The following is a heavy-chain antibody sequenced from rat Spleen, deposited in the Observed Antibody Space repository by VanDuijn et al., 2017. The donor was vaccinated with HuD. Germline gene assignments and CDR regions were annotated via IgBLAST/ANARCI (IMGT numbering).Heavy chain of an antibody. Sequence: EVQLVESGGGLVQPGRSLKLSCVASGFTFNNYWLPWIRQAPGKGLEWVAPITTTGATSYYSESVKGRFTLYRDYAQSTLYLQMDSLRSEDTATYFCTREDGGSGFDYWGQGTLVTVSS. CDR2: ITTTGATS. CDR1: GFTFNNYW. V-gene: IGHV5-31*01. D-gene: IGHD1-11*01. J-gene: IGHJ3*01. CDR3: TREDGGSGFDY.